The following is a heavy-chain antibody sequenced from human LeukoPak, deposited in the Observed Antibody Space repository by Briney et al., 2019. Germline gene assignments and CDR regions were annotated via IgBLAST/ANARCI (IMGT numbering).Heavy chain of an antibody. D-gene: IGHD1-14*01. V-gene: IGHV4-30-2*01. CDR1: GGSISSGGYS. Sequence: SETLSLTCAVSGGSISSGGYSWSWIRQPPGKDLEWIGYIYHSGSTYYNPSLKSRVTISVDRSKNQFSLKLSSVTAADTAVYYCARASLTITGFDYWGQGTLVTVSS. CDR3: ARASLTITGFDY. J-gene: IGHJ4*02. CDR2: IYHSGST.